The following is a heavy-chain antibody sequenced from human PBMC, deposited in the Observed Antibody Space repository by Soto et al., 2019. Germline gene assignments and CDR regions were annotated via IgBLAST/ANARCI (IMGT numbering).Heavy chain of an antibody. D-gene: IGHD1-26*01. V-gene: IGHV5-51*01. J-gene: IGHJ5*02. CDR3: ARFPSGRDPNWFDP. CDR1: GYRFANYW. CDR2: IYPDDSDT. Sequence: PGESLKISCKASGYRFANYWIGWVRQMPGKGLELMGIIYPDDSDTRYSPSLQGQVTISADKSITTAYLQWSSLKASDTAMYYCARFPSGRDPNWFDPWGKGTLVTVSS.